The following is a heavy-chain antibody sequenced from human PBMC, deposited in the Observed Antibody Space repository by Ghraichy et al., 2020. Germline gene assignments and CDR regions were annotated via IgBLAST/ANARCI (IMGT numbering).Heavy chain of an antibody. V-gene: IGHV4-38-2*02. CDR2: IYHSGST. J-gene: IGHJ4*02. CDR3: ARDRELELTLFDY. CDR1: GYSISSGYY. Sequence: SETLSLTCTVSGYSISSGYYWGWIRQPPGKGLEWIGSIYHSGSTYYNPSLKSRVTISVNTSKNQFSLKLSSVTAADTAVHYCARDRELELTLFDYWGQGTLVTVSS. D-gene: IGHD1-7*01.